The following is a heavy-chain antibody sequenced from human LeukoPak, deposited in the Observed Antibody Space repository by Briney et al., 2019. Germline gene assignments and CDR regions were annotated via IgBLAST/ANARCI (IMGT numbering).Heavy chain of an antibody. CDR1: GYSFTNYW. J-gene: IGHJ4*02. D-gene: IGHD2-2*02. V-gene: IGHV5-51*01. CDR3: ATGRYCSGTTCYTSLDF. Sequence: GESLKISCKGSGYSFTNYWIAWVRQMPGKGLEWMGIIHPGDSNTRYSPSFQGQVTISVDKSITTAYLQWSSLKASDTAVYYCATGRYCSGTTCYTSLDFWGQGTLVTVSS. CDR2: IHPGDSNT.